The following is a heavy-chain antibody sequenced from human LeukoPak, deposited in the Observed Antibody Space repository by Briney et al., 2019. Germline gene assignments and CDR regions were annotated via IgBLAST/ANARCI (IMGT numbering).Heavy chain of an antibody. D-gene: IGHD2-2*02. CDR3: ASKYCSSTSCYTNWFDP. V-gene: IGHV4-39*01. J-gene: IGHJ5*02. CDR1: GGSISSSSYY. Sequence: SSETLSLTCTVSGGSISSSSYYWGWIRQPPGKGLEWIGSIYYSGSTYYNPSLKSRVTISVDTSKNQFSLKLSSVTAADTAVYYCASKYCSSTSCYTNWFDPWGQGTLVTVSS. CDR2: IYYSGST.